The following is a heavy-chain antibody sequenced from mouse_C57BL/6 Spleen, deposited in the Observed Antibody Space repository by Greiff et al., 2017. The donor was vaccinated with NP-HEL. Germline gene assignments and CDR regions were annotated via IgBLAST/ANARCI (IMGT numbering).Heavy chain of an antibody. V-gene: IGHV1-69*01. CDR3: GRGDYGSSIAY. CDR1: GYTFTSYW. D-gene: IGHD1-1*01. J-gene: IGHJ3*01. Sequence: QVQLQQPGAELVMPGASVKLSCKASGYTFTSYWMHWVKQRPGQGLEWIGEIDPSDSYTNYNQKFKGKSTLTVDKSSSTAYMQRSSLTSEDSAVYYCGRGDYGSSIAYWGQGTLGTVSA. CDR2: IDPSDSYT.